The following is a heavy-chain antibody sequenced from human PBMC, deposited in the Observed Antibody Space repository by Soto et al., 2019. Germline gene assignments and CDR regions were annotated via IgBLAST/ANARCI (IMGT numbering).Heavy chain of an antibody. V-gene: IGHV5-51*01. J-gene: IGHJ6*02. Sequence: GESLKISCKGSGYSFTSYWIGWVRQMPGKGLEWMGIIYPGDSDTRYSPSFQGQVTISADKSINTAYLQWSSLKASDTAMYYCARIDCSGGSCYSGDYYSYGMDVWGQGTTVTVSS. CDR2: IYPGDSDT. CDR3: ARIDCSGGSCYSGDYYSYGMDV. D-gene: IGHD2-15*01. CDR1: GYSFTSYW.